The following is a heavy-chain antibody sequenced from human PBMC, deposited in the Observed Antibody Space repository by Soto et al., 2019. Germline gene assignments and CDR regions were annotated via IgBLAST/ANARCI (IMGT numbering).Heavy chain of an antibody. CDR1: SGTISSSNW. D-gene: IGHD6-13*01. J-gene: IGHJ5*02. V-gene: IGHV4-4*02. Sequence: QVQLQQSGPGLLKPSGTLSLTCAVSSGTISSSNWWTCLRQPPGKVLEWSRKINQSGSPNSNPSRRMRVTISVDKSKCQFCLKLSSVTAADRAIYAGAGLGMLAAHREFDPWGQGTLVTVSS. CDR2: INQSGSP. CDR3: AGLGMLAAHREFDP.